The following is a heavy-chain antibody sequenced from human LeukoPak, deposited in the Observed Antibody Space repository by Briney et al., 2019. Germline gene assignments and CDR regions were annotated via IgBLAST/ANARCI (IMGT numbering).Heavy chain of an antibody. J-gene: IGHJ4*02. V-gene: IGHV1-18*01. D-gene: IGHD3-16*01. CDR2: ISAYNGNT. CDR3: ARGSFMIRYFDY. CDR1: GYTFISYD. Sequence: ASVKVSCKASGYTFISYDISWVRQAPGQGLEWMGWISAYNGNTNYAQKLQGRVTMTTDTSTSTAYMELRSLRSDDTAVYYCARGSFMIRYFDYWGQGTLVTVSS.